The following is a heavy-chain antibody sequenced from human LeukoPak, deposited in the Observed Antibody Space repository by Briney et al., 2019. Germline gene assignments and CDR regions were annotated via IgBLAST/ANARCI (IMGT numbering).Heavy chain of an antibody. CDR2: IWYDGSNK. J-gene: IGHJ4*02. D-gene: IGHD2-15*01. CDR3: AKDLLGYCSGGSCYSLGY. CDR1: GFTFSSYG. V-gene: IGHV3-30*02. Sequence: GGSLRLSCAASGFTFSSYGMHWVRQAPGKGLEWVAFIWYDGSNKYYADSVKGRFTISRDNSKNTLYLQMNSLRAEDTAVYYCAKDLLGYCSGGSCYSLGYWGQGTLVTVSS.